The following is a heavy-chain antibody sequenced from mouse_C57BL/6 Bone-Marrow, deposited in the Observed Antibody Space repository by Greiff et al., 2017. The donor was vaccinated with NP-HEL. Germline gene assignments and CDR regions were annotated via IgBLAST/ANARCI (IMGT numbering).Heavy chain of an antibody. J-gene: IGHJ3*01. CDR2: ISDGGSYT. D-gene: IGHD1-1*02. CDR1: GFTFSSYA. V-gene: IGHV5-4*03. CDR3: ARGTMAWFAY. Sequence: DVKLVESGGGLVKPGGSLKLSCAASGFTFSSYAMSWVRQTPEKRLEWVATISDGGSYTYYPDNVKGRFTISRDNAKNNLYLQMSHLKSEDTAMYYCARGTMAWFAYWGQGTLVTVSA.